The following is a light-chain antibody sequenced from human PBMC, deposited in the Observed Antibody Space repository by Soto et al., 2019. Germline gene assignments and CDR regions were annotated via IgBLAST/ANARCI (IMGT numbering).Light chain of an antibody. Sequence: MQRTQSPYTISASVGDRVTITCRASQSVNRWLAWYQQKPGKAPKLLIYEASSLESGVPSRFGGSGSGTEFTLTISSLQPDDFAIYYCQQYNSYSWTFGQRSIVDVK. CDR2: EAS. CDR3: QQYNSYSWT. CDR1: QSVNRW. J-gene: IGKJ1*01. V-gene: IGKV1-5*03.